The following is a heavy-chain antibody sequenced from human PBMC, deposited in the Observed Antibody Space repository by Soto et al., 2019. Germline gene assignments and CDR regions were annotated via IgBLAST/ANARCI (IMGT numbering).Heavy chain of an antibody. CDR3: AIDLKSSWSLSEEYYYYYYGMDV. Sequence: QVQLVESGGGVVKPGRSLRLSCAASGFTFSSYGMHWVLQAPGKGLEGVAVVWDDGSNKYYADSVKGRFTISRDKSKSTLYLQMNSLRAEDTAVYYCAIDLKSSWSLSEEYYYYYYGMDVWGQGTTVTVSS. CDR1: GFTFSSYG. V-gene: IGHV3-33*01. D-gene: IGHD3-10*01. J-gene: IGHJ6*02. CDR2: VWDDGSNK.